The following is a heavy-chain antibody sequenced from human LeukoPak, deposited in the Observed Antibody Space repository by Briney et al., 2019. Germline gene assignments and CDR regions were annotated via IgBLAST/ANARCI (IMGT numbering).Heavy chain of an antibody. CDR3: ARDGSELLWFGNYCNY. CDR2: INPNSGGT. J-gene: IGHJ4*02. CDR1: GYTFTGYY. V-gene: IGHV1-2*02. D-gene: IGHD3-10*01. Sequence: ASVKVSCKASGYTFTGYYMHWVRQAPGQGLEWMGWINPNSGGTNYAQKFQGRVTMTRDTSISTAYMELSRLRSDDTAVYYCARDGSELLWFGNYCNYWGQGTLVTVSS.